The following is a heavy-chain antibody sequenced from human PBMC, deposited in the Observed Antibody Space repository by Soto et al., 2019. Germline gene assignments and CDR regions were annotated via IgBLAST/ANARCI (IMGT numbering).Heavy chain of an antibody. J-gene: IGHJ5*02. V-gene: IGHV3-66*01. CDR1: GLTVSTYP. CDR3: ARDGWGP. CDR2: IYTGGGT. D-gene: IGHD3-16*01. Sequence: EVQLVESGGGLVQPGGSLRLSCAASGLTVSTYPMNWVRQAPGKGLEWVSGIYTGGGTHYADSVKGRFTISRDKTKNTVKLKMKGLRPEETGVNYSARDGWGPWGQGTLVTVS.